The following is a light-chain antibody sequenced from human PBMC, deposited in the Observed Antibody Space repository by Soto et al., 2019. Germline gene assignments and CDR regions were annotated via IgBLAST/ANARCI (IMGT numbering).Light chain of an antibody. CDR2: DAS. J-gene: IGKJ2*01. V-gene: IGKV3-20*01. CDR3: QQYGNSPAYT. CDR1: QSVSGSY. Sequence: EIVLTQSPGTLSLSPGERATLSCRASQSVSGSYLAWYQHKPGQAPRLLIYDASSRATGIPDRFSGSGSGTDFTLTISRLEPEDFAVYYCQQYGNSPAYTFGQGTKLEIK.